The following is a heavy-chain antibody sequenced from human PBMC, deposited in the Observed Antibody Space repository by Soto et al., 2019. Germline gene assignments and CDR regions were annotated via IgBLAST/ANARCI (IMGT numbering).Heavy chain of an antibody. J-gene: IGHJ6*03. CDR3: TTGCGGDCYYYYYYMDV. D-gene: IGHD2-21*02. V-gene: IGHV3-15*01. Sequence: GGSLRLSCAASGFTFSNAWMSWVRQAPGKGLEWVGRIKSKTDGGTTDYAAPVKGRFTISRDDSKNTLYLQMNSLKTEDTAVYYCTTGCGGDCYYYYYYMDVWGKGTTVTVSS. CDR2: IKSKTDGGTT. CDR1: GFTFSNAW.